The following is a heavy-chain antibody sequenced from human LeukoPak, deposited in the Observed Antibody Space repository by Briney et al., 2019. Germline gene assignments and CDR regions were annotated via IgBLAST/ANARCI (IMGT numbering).Heavy chain of an antibody. CDR3: ARDGVRDGLYFDY. CDR2: INPSGGST. Sequence: ASVKVSSKASGYTFTSYYMHWVRQAPGQGLEWMGIINPSGGSTSYAQKFQGRVTMTRDMSTSTVYMELSSLRSEDTAVYYCARDGVRDGLYFDYWGQGTLVTVSS. V-gene: IGHV1-46*01. J-gene: IGHJ4*02. D-gene: IGHD5-24*01. CDR1: GYTFTSYY.